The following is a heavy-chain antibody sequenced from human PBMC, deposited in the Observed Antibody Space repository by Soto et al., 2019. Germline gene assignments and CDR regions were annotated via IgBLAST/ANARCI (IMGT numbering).Heavy chain of an antibody. Sequence: SETLSLTCAVSGGSISSSNWWSWVRQPPGKGLEWIGEIYHSGSTNYNPSLKSRVTISVDKSKNQFSLKLSSVTAADTAVYYCARTEYYYDSSGYSGIRWFDPWGQGTLVTVSS. CDR1: GGSISSSNW. D-gene: IGHD3-22*01. CDR2: IYHSGST. V-gene: IGHV4-4*02. J-gene: IGHJ5*02. CDR3: ARTEYYYDSSGYSGIRWFDP.